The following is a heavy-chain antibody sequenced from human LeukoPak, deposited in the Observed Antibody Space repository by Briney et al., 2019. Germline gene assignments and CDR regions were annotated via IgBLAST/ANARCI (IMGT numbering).Heavy chain of an antibody. CDR2: VYTSGST. CDR3: TRRRNYLSHFDY. CDR1: GGSLSSGRYY. D-gene: IGHD1-7*01. V-gene: IGHV4-61*02. J-gene: IGHJ4*02. Sequence: SQTLSLTCTVSGGSLSSGRYYWSWIRQPAGKGLEWIGRVYTSGSTNYNPSHKSRVTISVDTSKNQFSLKLSSVTAEDTAVYSCTRRRNYLSHFDYWGQGTLVTVSS.